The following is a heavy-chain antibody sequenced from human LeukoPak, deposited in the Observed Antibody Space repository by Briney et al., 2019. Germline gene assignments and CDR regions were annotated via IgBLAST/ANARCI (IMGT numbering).Heavy chain of an antibody. Sequence: ASVKVSCKASGYTFTGCYMHWVRQAPGQGLEWMGWINPNSGGTNYAQKFQGRVTITRDTSISTAYMELSRLRSDDTAVYYCARGQYSGSSSGAFDIWGQGTMVTVSS. D-gene: IGHD1-26*01. J-gene: IGHJ3*02. V-gene: IGHV1-2*02. CDR2: INPNSGGT. CDR1: GYTFTGCY. CDR3: ARGQYSGSSSGAFDI.